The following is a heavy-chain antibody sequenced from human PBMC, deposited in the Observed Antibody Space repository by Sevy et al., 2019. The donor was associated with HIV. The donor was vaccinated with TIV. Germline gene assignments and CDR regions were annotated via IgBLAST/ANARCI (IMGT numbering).Heavy chain of an antibody. V-gene: IGHV3-72*01. CDR3: VRGPNCGAGGCQQISPYCLDV. CDR1: GFAFSDHY. CDR2: IRNRPNRYTT. D-gene: IGHD2-21*01. Sequence: GGSLRLSCAASGFAFSDHYVDWVRQAPGKGLEWVGRIRNRPNRYTTEYAASVEGRFTISRDDSRHSLYLQMNSLKTEDSAVYYCVRGPNCGAGGCQQISPYCLDVWGIGATVTVSS. J-gene: IGHJ6*03.